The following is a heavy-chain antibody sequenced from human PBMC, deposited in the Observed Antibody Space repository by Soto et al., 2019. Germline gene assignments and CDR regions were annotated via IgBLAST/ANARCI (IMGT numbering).Heavy chain of an antibody. CDR3: ARVGYCSGDTCYLAWFDP. D-gene: IGHD2-15*01. CDR1: GGSISSGDYY. V-gene: IGHV4-30-4*01. Sequence: QVQLQESGPGPVKPSQTLSLSCSVSGGSISSGDYYWSWIRQPPGKGLEWIGYIYYTGSTYYNPSLKSRVTISVDTSKNQFSLNLSSVTAADTPVYYCARVGYCSGDTCYLAWFDPWGRGTQVTVSS. CDR2: IYYTGST. J-gene: IGHJ5*02.